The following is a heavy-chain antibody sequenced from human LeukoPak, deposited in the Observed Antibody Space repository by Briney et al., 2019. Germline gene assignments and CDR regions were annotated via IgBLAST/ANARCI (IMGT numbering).Heavy chain of an antibody. D-gene: IGHD1-1*01. CDR2: ISYGDGGT. CDR3: VRGTTEFDY. J-gene: IGHJ4*02. V-gene: IGHV3-23*01. CDR1: GFTFSNYA. Sequence: GGSLRLSCETSGFTFSNYAMSWVRQAPGRGLEWVSGISYGDGGTYYADSVKGRFTISRDNSKNTLSLQMNSLRAEDTALYYCVRGTTEFDYWGQGTRVIVSS.